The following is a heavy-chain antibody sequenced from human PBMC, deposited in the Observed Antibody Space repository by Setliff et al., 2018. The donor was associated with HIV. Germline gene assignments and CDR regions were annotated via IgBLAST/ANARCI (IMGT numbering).Heavy chain of an antibody. CDR3: ARYKWNNWIFGWFDP. J-gene: IGHJ5*02. D-gene: IGHD1-20*01. CDR2: ISGGSTSHM. Sequence: PGESLRLSCAASGFTFSDHYMSWIRQAPGKGLEWVSYISGGSTSHMNYADSVKGRFTISRDNAKNSLYLQMNSLRAEDTAVYYCARYKWNNWIFGWFDPWGQGTQVTVSS. CDR1: GFTFSDHY. V-gene: IGHV3-11*06.